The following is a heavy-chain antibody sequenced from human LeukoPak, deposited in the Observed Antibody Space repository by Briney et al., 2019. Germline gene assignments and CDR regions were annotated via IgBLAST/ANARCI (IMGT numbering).Heavy chain of an antibody. Sequence: GRSLRLSCAASGFTFSSYAMHWVRQAPGKGLEWVAVISYDGSNKYYADSVKGRFTISRDNPKNTLYLQMNSLRAEDTAVYYCARDSAMVTFYFDYWGQGTLVTVSS. V-gene: IGHV3-30*04. D-gene: IGHD5-18*01. CDR1: GFTFSSYA. CDR3: ARDSAMVTFYFDY. J-gene: IGHJ4*02. CDR2: ISYDGSNK.